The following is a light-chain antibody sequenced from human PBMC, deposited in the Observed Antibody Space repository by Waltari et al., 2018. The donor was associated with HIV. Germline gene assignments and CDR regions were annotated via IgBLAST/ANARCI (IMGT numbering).Light chain of an antibody. V-gene: IGLV1-40*01. CDR1: SSNIGSDYD. CDR2: GTN. J-gene: IGLJ2*01. Sequence: QSVLTQPPSVSGAPGQRVTISCTGSSSNIGSDYDFHRYQQLPGAAPKLLISGTNHRPSGVPDRFSVPKSGTSASLSISGLQPEDEADYYCQSYDSSLNAWGVFGGGTKLTVL. CDR3: QSYDSSLNAWGV.